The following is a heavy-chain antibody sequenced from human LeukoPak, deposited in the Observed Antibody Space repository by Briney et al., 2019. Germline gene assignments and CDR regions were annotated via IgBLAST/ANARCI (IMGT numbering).Heavy chain of an antibody. Sequence: GGSLRLSCAASGFTFSNAWMSWVRQAPGKGLEWVGRIKSKTDGGTTDYAAPVKGRFTISRDDSKNTLYLQTNSLKTEDTAVYYCTTDPSLIVVVTAIDYWGQGTLVTVSS. CDR3: TTDPSLIVVVTAIDY. CDR1: GFTFSNAW. CDR2: IKSKTDGGTT. D-gene: IGHD2-21*02. J-gene: IGHJ4*02. V-gene: IGHV3-15*01.